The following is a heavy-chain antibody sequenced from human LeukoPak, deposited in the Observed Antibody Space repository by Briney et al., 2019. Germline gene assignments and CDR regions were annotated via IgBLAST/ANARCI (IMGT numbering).Heavy chain of an antibody. Sequence: EASVRVSCTASGYTFSTYDINWVRKAPGQGPEWMGWMNPVSGNTGFAEKFQGRVTLTRQTSIGTAYMEISSLRSDDTAVYYCARVPPHHDGITYYSAAFEVWGQGTMLIVSS. D-gene: IGHD3-10*01. CDR3: ARVPPHHDGITYYSAAFEV. J-gene: IGHJ3*01. CDR1: GYTFSTYD. CDR2: MNPVSGNT. V-gene: IGHV1-8*01.